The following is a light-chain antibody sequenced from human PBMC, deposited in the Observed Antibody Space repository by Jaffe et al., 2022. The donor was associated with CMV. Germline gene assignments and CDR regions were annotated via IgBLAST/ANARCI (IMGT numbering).Light chain of an antibody. CDR2: VAS. CDR3: QQSYTTPRT. J-gene: IGKJ1*01. V-gene: IGKV1-39*01. Sequence: DIQMTQSPSSLSASVGDRVTITCRASQSITNYLNWYQQKPGQAPKLLIYVASSLQSGVPSRFSGSASGTTFTLTISSLQPEDFATYYCQQSYTTPRTFGQGTKVEVK. CDR1: QSITNY.